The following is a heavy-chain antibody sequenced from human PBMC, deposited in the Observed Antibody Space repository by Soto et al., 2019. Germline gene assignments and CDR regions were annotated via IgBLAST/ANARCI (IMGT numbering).Heavy chain of an antibody. CDR3: ARGRRYPYHNGGVVVEYYFEY. CDR1: RGSINSFY. D-gene: IGHD2-8*02. Sequence: SETLSLTCTVSRGSINSFYWTWIRQPPGKGLEWTGDVYDSGSTNYSPSLKSRVTISVDTSKNQFSLRLNSVTAADTDVYYCARGRRYPYHNGGVVVEYYFEYWGQGTLVTVSS. V-gene: IGHV4-59*01. CDR2: VYDSGST. J-gene: IGHJ4*02.